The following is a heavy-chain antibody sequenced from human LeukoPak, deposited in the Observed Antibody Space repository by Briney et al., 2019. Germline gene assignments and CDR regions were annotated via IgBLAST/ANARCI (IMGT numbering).Heavy chain of an antibody. J-gene: IGHJ6*03. CDR1: GYTFTSYA. Sequence: ASVKVSCKAPGYTFTSYAMNWVRQAPGQGLEWMGWINTNTGNPTYAQGFTGRFVFSLDTSVSTAYLQISSLKAEDTAVYYCARDFSYYYYGSGSYRNYMDVWGKGTTVTVSS. CDR2: INTNTGNP. V-gene: IGHV7-4-1*02. D-gene: IGHD3-10*01. CDR3: ARDFSYYYYGSGSYRNYMDV.